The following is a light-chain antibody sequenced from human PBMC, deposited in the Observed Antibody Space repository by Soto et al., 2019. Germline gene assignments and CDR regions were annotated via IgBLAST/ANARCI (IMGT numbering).Light chain of an antibody. V-gene: IGKV3-11*01. CDR1: QSVHTY. J-gene: IGKJ2*01. CDR2: DAS. Sequence: ETVLTQSPATLSLSPGEIATLSCRASQSVHTYLAWYQQKAGQAPRLLIYDASNRATGIPARFSGSGSGTDFTLTISSLEPEDCAVYYCQQRSNWPPYTFGQGTKLEIK. CDR3: QQRSNWPPYT.